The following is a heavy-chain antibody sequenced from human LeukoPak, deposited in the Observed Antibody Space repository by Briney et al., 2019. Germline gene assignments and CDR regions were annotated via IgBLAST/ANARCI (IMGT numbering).Heavy chain of an antibody. CDR2: IYSGGST. D-gene: IGHD3-22*01. Sequence: SGGSLRLSCAASGFTVSSNYMSWVRQAPGKGLEWVSVIYSGGSTYYADSVKGRFTISRDNSKNTLYLQMNSLRAEDTAVYYCTRNFRLFTYYFDYWGQGTLVTVSS. J-gene: IGHJ4*02. V-gene: IGHV3-66*01. CDR1: GFTVSSNY. CDR3: TRNFRLFTYYFDY.